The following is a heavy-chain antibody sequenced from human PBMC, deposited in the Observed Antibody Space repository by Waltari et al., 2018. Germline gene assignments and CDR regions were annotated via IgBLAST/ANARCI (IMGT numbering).Heavy chain of an antibody. CDR1: GFLVCENY. CDR2: VYAPGDA. Sequence: EVEVVESGGGFIQPGGSLRLDCAVSGFLVCENYVIWVRQAPGKGLEWVSIVYAPGDAHYANDVKGRFTSSRDISTNTVFLHMSGLRDEDTAVYYCALNTVTVPFPYWGRGTLVTVSS. CDR3: ALNTVTVPFPY. D-gene: IGHD4-17*01. J-gene: IGHJ4*02. V-gene: IGHV3-53*01.